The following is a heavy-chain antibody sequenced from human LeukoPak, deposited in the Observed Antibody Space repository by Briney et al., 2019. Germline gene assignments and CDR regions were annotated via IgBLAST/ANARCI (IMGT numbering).Heavy chain of an antibody. V-gene: IGHV1-69*05. CDR2: IIPIFGTA. Sequence: SVKVSCKASGGTFSSYAISWVRQAPGQGLEWMGGIIPIFGTANYAQKFQGRVTITTDESTTTAYMELSSLRSEDTAVYYCARARSPSSGYLLRDHNWFDPWGQGTLVTVSS. J-gene: IGHJ5*02. CDR1: GGTFSSYA. CDR3: ARARSPSSGYLLRDHNWFDP. D-gene: IGHD3-22*01.